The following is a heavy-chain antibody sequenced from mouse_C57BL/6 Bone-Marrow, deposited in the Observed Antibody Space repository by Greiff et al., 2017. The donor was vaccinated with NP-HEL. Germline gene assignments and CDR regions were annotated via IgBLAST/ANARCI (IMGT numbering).Heavy chain of an antibody. V-gene: IGHV1-81*01. Sequence: VQLQQSGAELARPGASVKLSCKASGYTFTSYGISWVKQRTGQGLEWIGEIYPRSGNTYYNEKFKGKATLTADKSSSPAYMELRSLTSEDSADYFGAPNYYGSSDPFADWGQGTLVTVSA. CDR1: GYTFTSYG. CDR3: APNYYGSSDPFAD. D-gene: IGHD1-1*01. J-gene: IGHJ3*01. CDR2: IYPRSGNT.